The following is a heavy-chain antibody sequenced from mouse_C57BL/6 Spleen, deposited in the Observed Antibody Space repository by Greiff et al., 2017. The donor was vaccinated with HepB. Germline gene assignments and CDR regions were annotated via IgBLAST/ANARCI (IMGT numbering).Heavy chain of an antibody. CDR2: IYPGDGDT. J-gene: IGHJ1*03. V-gene: IGHV1-82*01. CDR1: GYAFSSSW. CDR3: ASPEWYFDV. Sequence: QVQLQQSGPELVKPGASVKISCKASGYAFSSSWMNWVKQRPGKGLEWIGRIYPGDGDTNYNGKFKGKATLTAYKSSSTAYIQLSSLTSEDSAVYFCASPEWYFDVWGTGTTVTVSS.